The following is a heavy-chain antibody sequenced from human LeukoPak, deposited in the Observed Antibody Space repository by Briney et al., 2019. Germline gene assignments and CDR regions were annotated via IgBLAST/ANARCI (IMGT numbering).Heavy chain of an antibody. Sequence: PSETLSLTCSVSGGHIASVYWNWIRQPPGKGLEWIGYIDNSGSTKYNPSLQSRITMSRDTSKKQFSLKLTSVTAADTAMYYCASGAGWLIDYWGQGTLVSVSS. CDR1: GGHIASVY. J-gene: IGHJ4*02. V-gene: IGHV4-4*08. D-gene: IGHD6-19*01. CDR3: ASGAGWLIDY. CDR2: IDNSGST.